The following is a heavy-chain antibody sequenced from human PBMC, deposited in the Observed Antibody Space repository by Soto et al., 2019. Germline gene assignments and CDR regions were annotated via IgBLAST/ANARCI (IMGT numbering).Heavy chain of an antibody. CDR2: TYPGDSDT. Sequence: GESLKISCKGSGYRFASYWIGWVRQMPGKGLEWMGITYPGDSDTRYSPSFQGQVTISADKSISTAYLQWSSLKASDTAMYYCARPLGDGYNLARGAFDIWGQGTMVTVSS. CDR3: ARPLGDGYNLARGAFDI. D-gene: IGHD5-12*01. V-gene: IGHV5-51*01. J-gene: IGHJ3*02. CDR1: GYRFASYW.